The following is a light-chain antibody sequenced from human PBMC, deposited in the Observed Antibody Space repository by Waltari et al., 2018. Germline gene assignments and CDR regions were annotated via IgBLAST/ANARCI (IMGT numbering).Light chain of an antibody. CDR1: QSVSSN. Sequence: EIVMTQSPATLSVSPGERAPLSCRASQSVSSNLAWYQQKPGQAPRLLIYGASTRATGIPARFSGSGSGTEFTLTISSLQSEDFAVYYCQQYNNWPYTFGLGTNLEIK. CDR2: GAS. J-gene: IGKJ2*01. V-gene: IGKV3-15*01. CDR3: QQYNNWPYT.